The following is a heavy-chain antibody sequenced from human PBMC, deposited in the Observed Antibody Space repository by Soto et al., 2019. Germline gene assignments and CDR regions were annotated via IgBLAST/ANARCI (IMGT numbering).Heavy chain of an antibody. CDR2: IYWDDEK. CDR3: VRRVTAFDY. J-gene: IGHJ4*02. Sequence: QITLKESGPTLVKPTQTLTLTCTFSGFSLTTTSVGVGWIRQPPGQALEWIALIYWDDEKRYSPSLKNRLTITKGTSRNQVVLTMTNIDPVDTATYYCVRRVTAFDYWGQGILVTVSS. D-gene: IGHD2-21*02. V-gene: IGHV2-5*02. CDR1: GFSLTTTSVG.